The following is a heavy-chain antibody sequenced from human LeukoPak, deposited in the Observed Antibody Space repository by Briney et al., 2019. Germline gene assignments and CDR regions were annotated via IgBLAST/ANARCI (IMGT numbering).Heavy chain of an antibody. CDR2: IWYDGSKT. J-gene: IGHJ4*02. Sequence: PGGSLRLFCTTSGFTFTNYGINWVRQAPGKGLEWVAAIWYDGSKTSYTDSVKGRFTVSRDISKNTVYLQMNGLKAEDTAVYYCARDDCSTTPCYAYWGQGTLVTVSS. CDR3: ARDDCSTTPCYAY. CDR1: GFTFTNYG. D-gene: IGHD2-2*01. V-gene: IGHV3-33*01.